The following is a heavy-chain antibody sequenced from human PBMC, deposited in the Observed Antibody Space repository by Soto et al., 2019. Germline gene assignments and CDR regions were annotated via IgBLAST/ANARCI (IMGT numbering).Heavy chain of an antibody. J-gene: IGHJ4*02. V-gene: IGHV4-59*01. CDR1: GGSISSYY. CDR3: ARVSGDYYDSSGYDY. CDR2: IYYSGST. D-gene: IGHD3-22*01. Sequence: PSETLSLTCTVSGGSISSYYRSWIRQPPGKGLEWIGYIYYSGSTNYNPSLKSRVTISVDTSKNQFSLKLTSVTAADTAVYYCARVSGDYYDSSGYDYWGQGTLVTVSS.